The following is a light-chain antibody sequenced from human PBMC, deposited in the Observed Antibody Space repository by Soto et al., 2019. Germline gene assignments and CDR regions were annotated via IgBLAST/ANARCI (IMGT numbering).Light chain of an antibody. Sequence: EIVLTQSPATLSLSPGERATLSCRASQSVSSYLAWYQQKPGQAPRLLIYDASNRATGIPARFSGSGSGTDFTLTISSLEPEDFAVYICQQRSNWPPTFGQGTRLEI. CDR1: QSVSSY. CDR3: QQRSNWPPT. J-gene: IGKJ5*01. CDR2: DAS. V-gene: IGKV3-11*01.